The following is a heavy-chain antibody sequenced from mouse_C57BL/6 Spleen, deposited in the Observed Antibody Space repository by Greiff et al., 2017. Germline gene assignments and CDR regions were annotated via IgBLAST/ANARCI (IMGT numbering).Heavy chain of an antibody. V-gene: IGHV1-26*01. D-gene: IGHD1-1*01. Sequence: EVKLQQSGPELVKPGASVKISCKASGYTFTDYYMNWVKQSHGKSLEWIGDINPNNGGTSYNQKFKGKATLTVDKSSSTAYMELRSLTSEDSAVYYCARTGTTVVDFDYWGQGTTLTVSS. CDR2: INPNNGGT. CDR3: ARTGTTVVDFDY. J-gene: IGHJ2*01. CDR1: GYTFTDYY.